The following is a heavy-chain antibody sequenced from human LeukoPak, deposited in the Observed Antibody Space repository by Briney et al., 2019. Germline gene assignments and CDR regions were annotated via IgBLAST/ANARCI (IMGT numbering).Heavy chain of an antibody. J-gene: IGHJ4*02. CDR2: IYYSGST. CDR3: ARGGPPPDYFDY. Sequence: SETLSLTCTVSGGSISSYYWSWIRQPPGKGLEWIGYIYYSGSTNYNPSLKSRVTRSVDTSKNQFSLKLSSVTAADTAVYYCARGGPPPDYFDYWGQGPLVTVSS. D-gene: IGHD3-16*01. V-gene: IGHV4-59*01. CDR1: GGSISSYY.